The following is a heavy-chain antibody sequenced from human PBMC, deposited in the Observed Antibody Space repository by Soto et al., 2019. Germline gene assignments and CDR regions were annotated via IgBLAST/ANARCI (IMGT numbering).Heavy chain of an antibody. CDR3: ARDGETGATRGRYFDY. Sequence: EVQLVESGGGLVKPGGSLRLSCAASGLTFNAYTMNLVRQAPGKGLEWVSSISPTSNYIYYADSVRGRFTISRDNAKNSLYLQMNNLRAEDTGVYYCARDGETGATRGRYFDYWGQGTLVTVSS. D-gene: IGHD1-1*01. J-gene: IGHJ4*02. CDR1: GLTFNAYT. V-gene: IGHV3-21*01. CDR2: ISPTSNYI.